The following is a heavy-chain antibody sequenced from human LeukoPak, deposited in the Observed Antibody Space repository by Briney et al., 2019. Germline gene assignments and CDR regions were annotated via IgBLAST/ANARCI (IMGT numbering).Heavy chain of an antibody. Sequence: GVSLRLSCAASGFTFSSYQMNWVRQSPGKGLEWVSYISSSGSTIYYADSLKGRFTITTDNTNNSMYLQMNSLRAEDTAVYYCARDSAGSGSYVGYFEYWGQGTLVTVSS. J-gene: IGHJ4*02. CDR2: ISSSGSTI. V-gene: IGHV3-48*03. D-gene: IGHD3-10*01. CDR1: GFTFSSYQ. CDR3: ARDSAGSGSYVGYFEY.